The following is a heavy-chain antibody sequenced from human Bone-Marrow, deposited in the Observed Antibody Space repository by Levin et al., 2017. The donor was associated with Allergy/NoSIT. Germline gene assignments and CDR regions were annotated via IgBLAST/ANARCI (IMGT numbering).Heavy chain of an antibody. D-gene: IGHD3-9*01. CDR2: INHSGST. Sequence: SETLSLTCTVSGSSISGSAYYWGWIRQPPGKGLEWIGSINHSGSTYYNPSLTSRVTISVDTSKSQFSLKLSSVTAADTAVDYCARAGRYDYWGQGALVTVSS. CDR3: ARAGRYDY. CDR1: GSSISGSAYY. J-gene: IGHJ4*02. V-gene: IGHV4-39*07.